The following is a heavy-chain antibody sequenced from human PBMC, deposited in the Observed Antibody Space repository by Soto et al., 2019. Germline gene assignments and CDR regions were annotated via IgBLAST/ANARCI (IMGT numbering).Heavy chain of an antibody. J-gene: IGHJ4*02. CDR2: SHESGNT. D-gene: IGHD6-25*01. CDR1: GASISSHAW. Sequence: QVQLQESGPGLVKPSGTLSLTCVVSGASISSHAWWTWVPQPPGKGLEWIGESHESGNTNYNSSLGSRVTISVDKSKNQFSMKLSSVTVADTAVYYCATKGRGRFYWGQGTLVTVSS. CDR3: ATKGRGRFY. V-gene: IGHV4-4*02.